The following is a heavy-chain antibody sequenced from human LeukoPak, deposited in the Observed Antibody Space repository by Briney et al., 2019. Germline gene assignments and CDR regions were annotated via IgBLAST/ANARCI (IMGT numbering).Heavy chain of an antibody. Sequence: ASVKVSCKASGYTFTSYGISWVRQAPGQGLEWMGWISAYNGNTNYAQKLQGRVTMTTDTSTSTAYMELRSLRSDDTAVYYCARDRVPLYGSGSYYVYWGQGTLVIVSS. D-gene: IGHD3-10*01. V-gene: IGHV1-18*04. CDR3: ARDRVPLYGSGSYYVY. J-gene: IGHJ4*02. CDR1: GYTFTSYG. CDR2: ISAYNGNT.